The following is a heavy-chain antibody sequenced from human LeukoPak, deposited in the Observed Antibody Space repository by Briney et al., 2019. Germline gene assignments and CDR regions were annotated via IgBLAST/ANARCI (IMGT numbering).Heavy chain of an antibody. Sequence: GGSLRLSCSASGFSFSDYDMNWIRQAPGKGLEWVSYIRSDGSTIYDAASVRGRFSTSRNNAAQSLFLQMNSLRVDDTAVYYCAREGRGYYGDFDFWGQGTLVTVSS. D-gene: IGHD3-22*01. CDR2: IRSDGSTI. V-gene: IGHV3-11*01. CDR1: GFSFSDYD. J-gene: IGHJ4*02. CDR3: AREGRGYYGDFDF.